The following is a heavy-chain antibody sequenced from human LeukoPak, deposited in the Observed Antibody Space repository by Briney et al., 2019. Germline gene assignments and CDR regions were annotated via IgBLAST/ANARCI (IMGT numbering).Heavy chain of an antibody. CDR2: IYYSGST. Sequence: PSETLSLTCTVSGGSISSYYWSWIRQPPGKGLEWIGYIYYSGSTNYNPSLKSRVTISVDTSRNQFSLKLSSVTAADTAVYYCARARHEDTAMVDYWGQGTLVTVSS. CDR1: GGSISSYY. D-gene: IGHD5-18*01. V-gene: IGHV4-59*08. J-gene: IGHJ4*02. CDR3: ARARHEDTAMVDY.